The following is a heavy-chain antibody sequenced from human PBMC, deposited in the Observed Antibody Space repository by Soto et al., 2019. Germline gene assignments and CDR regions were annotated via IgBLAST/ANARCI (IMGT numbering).Heavy chain of an antibody. J-gene: IGHJ4*02. Sequence: VGSLRLSGAASGFTFSSYAMSWVRQAPGKGLEWVSAISGSGGSTYYADSVKGRFTISRDNSKNTLYLQMNSLRAEDTAVYYCAKTLSAGYSSSWYSPEYDYWGQGTLVTVSS. V-gene: IGHV3-23*01. CDR3: AKTLSAGYSSSWYSPEYDY. CDR1: GFTFSSYA. CDR2: ISGSGGST. D-gene: IGHD6-13*01.